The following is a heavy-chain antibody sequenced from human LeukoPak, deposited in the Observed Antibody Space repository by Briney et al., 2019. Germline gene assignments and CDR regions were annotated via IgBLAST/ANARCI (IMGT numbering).Heavy chain of an antibody. Sequence: GASVKVSCKASGYTFTSYGIRWVRQAPGQGLEWMGWISAYNGNTNYAQKLQGRVTMTTDTSTSTAYMELRSLRSDDTAVYYCARQYYYDSSGYRLFDYWGQGTLVTISS. CDR1: GYTFTSYG. J-gene: IGHJ4*02. V-gene: IGHV1-18*01. D-gene: IGHD3-22*01. CDR3: ARQYYYDSSGYRLFDY. CDR2: ISAYNGNT.